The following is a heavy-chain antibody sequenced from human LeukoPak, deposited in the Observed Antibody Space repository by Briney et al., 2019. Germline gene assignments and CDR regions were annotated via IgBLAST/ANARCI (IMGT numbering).Heavy chain of an antibody. J-gene: IGHJ6*03. V-gene: IGHV4-59*01. CDR3: ARAPERWYSYGSYTYYYMDV. CDR1: GGSISSYY. D-gene: IGHD5-18*01. Sequence: PSETLSLTCTVSGGSISSYYWNWIRQPPGKGLEWIGSISYSGSTNYNPSLESRVTISLDTSKNQISLKLSSVTAADTTVYYCARAPERWYSYGSYTYYYMDVWGKGTTVTVSS. CDR2: ISYSGST.